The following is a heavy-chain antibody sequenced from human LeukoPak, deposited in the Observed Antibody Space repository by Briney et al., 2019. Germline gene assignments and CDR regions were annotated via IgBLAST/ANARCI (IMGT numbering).Heavy chain of an antibody. CDR3: ARVGNSGSFYYFDC. J-gene: IGHJ4*02. D-gene: IGHD1-26*01. CDR1: GFTFYDYA. Sequence: GGSLRLSCAASGFTFYDYAVTWVRHAPGKGLEWVSGINWNGDTPSYADSVKGRFTISRDNAKNSLSLQMNSLRAEDTAFYYCARVGNSGSFYYFDCWGQGTLVTVSS. V-gene: IGHV3-20*04. CDR2: INWNGDTP.